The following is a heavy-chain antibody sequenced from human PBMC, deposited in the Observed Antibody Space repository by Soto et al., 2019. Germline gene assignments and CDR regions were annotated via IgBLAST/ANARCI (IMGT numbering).Heavy chain of an antibody. Sequence: SETLSLTCTVSGGSISSGGYYWSWIRQHPGKGLEWIGYIYYSGSTYYNPSLKSRVTISVDTSKNQSSLKLSSVTAADTAVYYCARAQRSSFLWWLDPWGQGTLVTVSS. CDR3: ARAQRSSFLWWLDP. CDR2: IYYSGST. V-gene: IGHV4-31*03. J-gene: IGHJ5*02. CDR1: GGSISSGGYY. D-gene: IGHD6-13*01.